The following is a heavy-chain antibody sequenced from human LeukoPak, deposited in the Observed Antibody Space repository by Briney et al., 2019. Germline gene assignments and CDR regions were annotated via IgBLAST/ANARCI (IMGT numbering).Heavy chain of an antibody. J-gene: IGHJ4*02. D-gene: IGHD3-16*01. CDR1: GFTFSSYG. CDR2: IRNDGSII. V-gene: IGHV3-30*02. CDR3: AKDTPLCYFDY. Sequence: GGSLRLSCAASGFTFSSYGMHWIRQAPGKGLEWVAFIRNDGSIIYNADSVKGRFTISRDNSKNTLYLQMNSLRADDTAVYYCAKDTPLCYFDYWGQGTLVTVSS.